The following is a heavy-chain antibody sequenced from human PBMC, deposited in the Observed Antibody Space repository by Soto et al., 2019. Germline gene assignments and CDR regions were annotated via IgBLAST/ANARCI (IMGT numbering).Heavy chain of an antibody. CDR3: VRSGDFCQQY. Sequence: SETLSLTCAVSGGSIGSRDWWSLSRQAPGRGREWIGQLYIRTGETTKNPPLQSRATILVGKSRNELSLKLRSLTAADTGFYYCVRSGDFCQQYWGRGTLVTVSS. CDR2: LYIRTGET. CDR1: GGSIGSRDW. D-gene: IGHD2-21*02. J-gene: IGHJ1*01. V-gene: IGHV4-4*02.